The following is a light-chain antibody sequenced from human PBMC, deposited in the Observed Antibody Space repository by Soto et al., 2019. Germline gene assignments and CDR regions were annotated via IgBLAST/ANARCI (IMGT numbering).Light chain of an antibody. CDR2: DNN. CDR1: SSNIGAGYA. Sequence: QSALTQPPSVSGAPGQRVTISCTGSSSNIGAGYAVHWYQQLPGTAPKLLISDNNNRPSGVPDRFSGSKSGTSASLAITGLQAEDEADYYCQSYDNSHDWDVVFGGGTKVTVL. J-gene: IGLJ2*01. V-gene: IGLV1-40*01. CDR3: QSYDNSHDWDVV.